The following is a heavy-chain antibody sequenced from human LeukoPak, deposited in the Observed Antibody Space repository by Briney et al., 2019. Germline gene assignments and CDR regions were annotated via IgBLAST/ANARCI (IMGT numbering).Heavy chain of an antibody. CDR2: INPNSGGT. D-gene: IGHD6-19*01. V-gene: IGHV1-2*02. J-gene: IGHJ4*02. CDR1: GYTFTGYY. Sequence: GASVKVSCKASGYTFTGYYMHWVRQAPGQGLEWMGWINPNSGGTNYAQKFQGRVTMTRDTSISTAYMELSRLRSDDTAVYYCARDRSHSSGWYLWRVHFDYWGQGTLVTVSS. CDR3: ARDRSHSSGWYLWRVHFDY.